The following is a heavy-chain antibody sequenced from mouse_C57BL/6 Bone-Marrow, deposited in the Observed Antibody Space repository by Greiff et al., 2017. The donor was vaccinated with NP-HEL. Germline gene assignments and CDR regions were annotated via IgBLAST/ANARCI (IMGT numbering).Heavy chain of an antibody. D-gene: IGHD3-3*01. Sequence: DVMLVESGEGLVKPGGSLKLSCAASGFTFSSYAMSWVRQTPEKRLEWVAYISSGGDYIYYADTVKGRFTISRDNARNTLYLQMSSLKSEDTAMYYCTRGFRGFAYWGQGTLVTVSA. CDR1: GFTFSSYA. J-gene: IGHJ3*01. CDR2: ISSGGDYI. V-gene: IGHV5-9-1*02. CDR3: TRGFRGFAY.